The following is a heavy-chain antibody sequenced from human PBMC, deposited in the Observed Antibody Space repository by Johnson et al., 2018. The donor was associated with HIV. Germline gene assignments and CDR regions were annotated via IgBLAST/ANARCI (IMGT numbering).Heavy chain of an antibody. V-gene: IGHV3-30*03. CDR3: ASGWGSDASDV. CDR2: ISNDGSNK. J-gene: IGHJ3*01. Sequence: QVQLVESGGGLVQPGRSLRLSCAASGFTLSSYTMHWVRQAPGKGLEWVASISNDGSNKSYAESVKGRFTISRAKSRNTVTLQMNSLRAEATALYYCASGWGSDASDVWGQGTMVIVS. CDR1: GFTLSSYT. D-gene: IGHD3-16*01.